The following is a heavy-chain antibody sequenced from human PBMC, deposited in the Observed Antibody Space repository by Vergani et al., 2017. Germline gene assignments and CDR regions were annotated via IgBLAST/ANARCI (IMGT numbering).Heavy chain of an antibody. CDR3: ANSVSAGNVGVAYFGMDV. V-gene: IGHV3-30*18. J-gene: IGHJ6*02. CDR2: ISSDGSNK. D-gene: IGHD1-26*01. CDR1: GLMFNNYG. Sequence: QVQLVESGGGVVQPGRSLRLSCETSGLMFNNYGMHWVRQAPGKGLEWVAVISSDGSNKHYADSVKGRFTISRDNSQNTLYLQMDRLTAEDTAVYFCANSVSAGNVGVAYFGMDVWGRGTTVSVSS.